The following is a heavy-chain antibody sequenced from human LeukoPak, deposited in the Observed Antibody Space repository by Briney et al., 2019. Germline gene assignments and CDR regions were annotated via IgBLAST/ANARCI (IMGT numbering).Heavy chain of an antibody. D-gene: IGHD3-3*01. V-gene: IGHV4-31*03. J-gene: IGHJ4*02. CDR3: ARAPIFGVAYFDY. CDR1: GGSISSGGDY. Sequence: SQTLSLTCTVSGGSISSGGDYWSWIRQHTGKGLEWIGYIYYSGSTYYNPSLKSRVSMSVDASKTQFSLNLSSVTAADTAVYYCARAPIFGVAYFDYWGQGSLVTVSS. CDR2: IYYSGST.